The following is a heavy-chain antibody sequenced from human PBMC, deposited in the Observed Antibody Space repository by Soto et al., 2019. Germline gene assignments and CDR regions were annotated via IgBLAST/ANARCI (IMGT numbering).Heavy chain of an antibody. CDR2: IYYSGST. J-gene: IGHJ4*02. CDR3: ARLGPQPSLAVQLFDY. D-gene: IGHD6-19*01. Sequence: SETLSLTCTVSGGSISSYYWSWIRQPPGKGLEWIGYIYYSGSTNYNPSLKSRVTISVDTSKNQFSLKLSSVTAADTAVYYCARLGPQPSLAVQLFDYWGQGTLVTVSS. V-gene: IGHV4-59*08. CDR1: GGSISSYY.